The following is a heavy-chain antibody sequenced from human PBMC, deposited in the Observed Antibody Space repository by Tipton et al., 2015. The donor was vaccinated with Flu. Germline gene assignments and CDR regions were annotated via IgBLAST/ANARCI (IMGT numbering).Heavy chain of an antibody. CDR2: MNPNSGNT. Sequence: LVQSGAEVKKPGASVKVSCKASGYTFTSYDINWVRQATGQGLEWMGWMNPNSGNTGYAQKFQGRVTMTRNTSISTAYMELSSLRSEDTAVYFCARSGGYQRGVVSWFAPWGQGTLVPVSS. CDR1: GYTFTSYD. V-gene: IGHV1-8*01. CDR3: ARSGGYQRGVVSWFAP. D-gene: IGHD6-25*01. J-gene: IGHJ5*02.